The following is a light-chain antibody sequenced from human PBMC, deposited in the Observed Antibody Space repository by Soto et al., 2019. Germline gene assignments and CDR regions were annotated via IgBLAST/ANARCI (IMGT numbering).Light chain of an antibody. CDR2: KAS. CDR1: QSIISW. CDR3: KQYYSYPLT. J-gene: IGKJ4*01. V-gene: IGKV1-5*03. Sequence: DIQMTQSPSTLSASVGDRVTITCRASQSIISWLAWYQQKPGKAPNLLIYKASSLKSGVPSRFSASGSGTEFALTISSLQPDDFATYYCKQYYSYPLTFGGGNKVDIK.